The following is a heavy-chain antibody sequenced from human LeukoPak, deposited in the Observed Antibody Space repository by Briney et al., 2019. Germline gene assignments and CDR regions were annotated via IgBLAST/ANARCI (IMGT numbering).Heavy chain of an antibody. CDR2: INWNGGST. D-gene: IGHD2-8*02. CDR3: ARGLVRGNDAFDI. Sequence: GGSLRLSCVASGLTFSNVWMSWVRQAPGKGLEWVSGINWNGGSTGYADSVKGRFTISRDNAKNSLYLQMNSLRAEDTALYYCARGLVRGNDAFDIWGQGTMVTVSS. V-gene: IGHV3-20*04. J-gene: IGHJ3*02. CDR1: GLTFSNVW.